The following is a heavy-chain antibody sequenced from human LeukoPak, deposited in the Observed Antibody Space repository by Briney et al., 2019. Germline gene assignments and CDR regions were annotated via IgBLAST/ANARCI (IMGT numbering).Heavy chain of an antibody. D-gene: IGHD4-17*01. V-gene: IGHV3-20*04. CDR2: INWNGGST. CDR3: ARDLRIFKGPPTVTQYYYYYYMDV. J-gene: IGHJ6*03. CDR1: GFTFDDYG. Sequence: PGGSLRLSCAASGFTFDDYGMSWVRQAPGKGLEWVSGINWNGGSTGYADSVKGRFTISRDNAKNSLYLQMNSLRAEDTALYYCARDLRIFKGPPTVTQYYYYYYMDVWGKGTTVTVSS.